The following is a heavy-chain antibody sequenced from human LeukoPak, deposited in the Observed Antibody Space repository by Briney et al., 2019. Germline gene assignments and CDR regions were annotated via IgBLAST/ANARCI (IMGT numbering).Heavy chain of an antibody. CDR3: ARDHEGPDKFDY. J-gene: IGHJ4*02. Sequence: GSLILSCAASGFTVSSNYMSWVRQAPGKGLEWVSVIYSGGSTYYADSVKGRFTISRHISKNTLYLQMNSLRAEDTAVYYCARDHEGPDKFDYWGQGTLVTVSS. CDR1: GFTVSSNY. D-gene: IGHD3-9*01. V-gene: IGHV3-53*04. CDR2: IYSGGST.